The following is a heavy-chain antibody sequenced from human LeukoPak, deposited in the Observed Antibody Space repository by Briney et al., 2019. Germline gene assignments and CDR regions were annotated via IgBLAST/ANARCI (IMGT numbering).Heavy chain of an antibody. CDR1: GLTFSNVW. Sequence: GGTLRLSCEVSGLTFSNVWMHWVRQTPGQGLVWVCRINTAGSTVYADPVKGRFTIPRDNAKNMVYLQMNSLRTEDTAVYYCASFRDTDYWGRGTMVTVSS. CDR3: ASFRDTDY. CDR2: INTAGST. D-gene: IGHD4-11*01. J-gene: IGHJ3*01. V-gene: IGHV3-74*01.